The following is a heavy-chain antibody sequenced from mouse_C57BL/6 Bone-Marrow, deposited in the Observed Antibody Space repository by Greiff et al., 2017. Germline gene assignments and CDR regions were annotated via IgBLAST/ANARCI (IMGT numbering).Heavy chain of an antibody. CDR3: ARSEYYGSSYWYFDG. Sequence: VQLQQPGAELVKPGASVKLSCKASGYTFTSYWMHWVKQRPGRGLEWIGRIDPNSGGTKYNEKFKSKATLTVDKSSSPAYMQLSSLTSEDSAVYDGARSEYYGSSYWYFDGWGTGTTVTVSS. J-gene: IGHJ1*03. V-gene: IGHV1-72*01. CDR2: IDPNSGGT. CDR1: GYTFTSYW. D-gene: IGHD1-1*01.